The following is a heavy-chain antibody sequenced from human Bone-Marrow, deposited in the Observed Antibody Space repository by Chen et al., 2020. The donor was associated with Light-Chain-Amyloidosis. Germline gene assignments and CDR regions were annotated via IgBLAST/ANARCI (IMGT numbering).Heavy chain of an antibody. CDR2: ISWNSGVK. D-gene: IGHD3-10*01. V-gene: IGHV3-9*01. Sequence: EEHLVESGGGLVQPGRSLRLSCEASGFTFDAYAMNWVRQAPGKGLEWVSGISWNSGVKGYVDSVRGRFTISRDGVKNSLYLQMNSLRPEDTALYYCAKDKGGSMGFGMDVWGQGTTVIVSS. CDR3: AKDKGGSMGFGMDV. J-gene: IGHJ6*02. CDR1: GFTFDAYA.